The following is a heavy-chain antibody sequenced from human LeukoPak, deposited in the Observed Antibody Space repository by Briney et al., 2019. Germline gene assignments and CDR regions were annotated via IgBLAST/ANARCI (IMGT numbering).Heavy chain of an antibody. J-gene: IGHJ4*02. Sequence: SETLSLTCTVSGYSISSGYYWGWIRQPPGKGLEWIGIIYHSGRTDYNPSLKSRVTISVDTSKNQFSLKLSSVTAADTAVYYCAREEPSSSWSNYYFDYWGQGTLVTVSS. V-gene: IGHV4-38-2*02. CDR2: IYHSGRT. D-gene: IGHD6-13*01. CDR3: AREEPSSSWSNYYFDY. CDR1: GYSISSGYY.